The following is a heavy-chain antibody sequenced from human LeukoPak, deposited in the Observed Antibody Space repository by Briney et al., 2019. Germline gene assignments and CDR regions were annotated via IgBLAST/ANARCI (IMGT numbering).Heavy chain of an antibody. Sequence: GRSLRLSCTASGFTFGDYAMSWVRQAPGKGLEWVGFIRSKAYGGTTEYAASVKGRFTISRDDSKSIAYLQMNSLKTEDTAVYYCTRAGDLDPFHYWGQRTLVTVSS. D-gene: IGHD7-27*01. J-gene: IGHJ4*02. CDR1: GFTFGDYA. CDR3: TRAGDLDPFHY. V-gene: IGHV3-49*04. CDR2: IRSKAYGGTT.